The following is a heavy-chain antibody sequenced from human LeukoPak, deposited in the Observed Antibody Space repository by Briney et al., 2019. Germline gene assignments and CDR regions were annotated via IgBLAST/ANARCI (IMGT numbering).Heavy chain of an antibody. Sequence: GRSLRLSCAASGFTFDDYAMHWVRQAPGKGPEWVAVIWYDGSNKYYADSVKGRFTISRDNAKNSLYLQMNSLRAEDTAVYYCARDHHYYDSSGYPSDWGQGTLVTVSS. D-gene: IGHD3-22*01. V-gene: IGHV3-33*08. CDR2: IWYDGSNK. J-gene: IGHJ4*02. CDR3: ARDHHYYDSSGYPSD. CDR1: GFTFDDYA.